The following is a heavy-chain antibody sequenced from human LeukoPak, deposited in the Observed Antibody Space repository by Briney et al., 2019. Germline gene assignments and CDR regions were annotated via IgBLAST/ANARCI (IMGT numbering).Heavy chain of an antibody. D-gene: IGHD5-18*01. V-gene: IGHV3-7*01. CDR2: LKPDGSEK. CDR3: ARGGYSYGHDY. CDR1: GFAFSDYW. Sequence: GGSLRLSCAASGFAFSDYWMSWVRQAPGKGLEWVAKLKPDGSEKYYVDSVKGRFTISRDKAKNSLYLQMNSLRDEDTAVYYCARGGYSYGHDYWGQGTLVTVSS. J-gene: IGHJ4*02.